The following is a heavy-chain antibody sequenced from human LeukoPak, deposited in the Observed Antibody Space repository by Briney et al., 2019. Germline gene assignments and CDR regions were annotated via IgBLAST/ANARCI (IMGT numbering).Heavy chain of an antibody. CDR2: IKQDGSEK. J-gene: IGHJ4*02. V-gene: IGHV3-7*03. CDR3: ARDGPLRYFAGLLDY. D-gene: IGHD3-9*01. CDR1: GFTFSSYW. Sequence: PGGSLRLSCAASGFTFSSYWMSWVRQAPGKGLEWVANIKQDGSEKYYVDSVKGRFTISRDNAKNSLYLQMNSLRAEDTAVYYCARDGPLRYFAGLLDYWGQETLATVSS.